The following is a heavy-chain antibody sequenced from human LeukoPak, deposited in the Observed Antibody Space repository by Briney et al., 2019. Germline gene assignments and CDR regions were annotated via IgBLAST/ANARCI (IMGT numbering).Heavy chain of an antibody. Sequence: GGSLRLSCAVSGFTFTSYAMSWVRQAPGKGLECVSGISGSGGSTYYADSVKGRFTISRDNSKNTLYLQMNSLRAEDTAVYYCAKVRYYYDSSGRNAFDIWGQGTMVTVSS. CDR2: ISGSGGST. CDR3: AKVRYYYDSSGRNAFDI. J-gene: IGHJ3*02. V-gene: IGHV3-23*01. CDR1: GFTFTSYA. D-gene: IGHD3-22*01.